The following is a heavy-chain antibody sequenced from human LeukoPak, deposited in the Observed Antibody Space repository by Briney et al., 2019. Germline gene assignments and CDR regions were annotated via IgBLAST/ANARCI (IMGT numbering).Heavy chain of an antibody. CDR2: IIPIFGTA. CDR1: GGTFSSYA. J-gene: IGHJ5*02. D-gene: IGHD2-2*02. Sequence: SVKVSCKASGGTFSSYAISWVRQAPGQGLEWMGGIIPIFGTANYAQKFQGRVTITTDESTSTAYMELSSLRSEDTAVYYCARGSREYCSSTSCYRDHNWFDPWGQGTLVTVSS. CDR3: ARGSREYCSSTSCYRDHNWFDP. V-gene: IGHV1-69*05.